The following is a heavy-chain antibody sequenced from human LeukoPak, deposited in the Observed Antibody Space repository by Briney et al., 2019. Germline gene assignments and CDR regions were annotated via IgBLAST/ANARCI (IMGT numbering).Heavy chain of an antibody. CDR3: ARVRLHSSGWYYFDY. J-gene: IGHJ4*02. Sequence: ASVKVSCKASGYTFTGYYMHWVRQAPGQGLEWMGWINPNSGGTNYAQKFQGRVTMTRDTSISTAYMELSRLRSDDTAVYYCARVRLHSSGWYYFDYWGQGTLVTVSS. CDR2: INPNSGGT. D-gene: IGHD6-19*01. CDR1: GYTFTGYY. V-gene: IGHV1-2*02.